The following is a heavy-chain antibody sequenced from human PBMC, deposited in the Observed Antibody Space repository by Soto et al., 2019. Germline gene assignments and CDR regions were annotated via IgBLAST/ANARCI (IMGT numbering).Heavy chain of an antibody. D-gene: IGHD2-2*01. Sequence: ASVKVSCKASGYTFTGYYMHWVRQAPGQGLEWMGWINPNSGGTNYAQKFQGRVTMTGDTSISTAYMELSRLRSDDTAVYYCLRYCSSTSCPGDDYWGQGTLVTVSS. CDR3: LRYCSSTSCPGDDY. V-gene: IGHV1-2*02. CDR2: INPNSGGT. CDR1: GYTFTGYY. J-gene: IGHJ4*02.